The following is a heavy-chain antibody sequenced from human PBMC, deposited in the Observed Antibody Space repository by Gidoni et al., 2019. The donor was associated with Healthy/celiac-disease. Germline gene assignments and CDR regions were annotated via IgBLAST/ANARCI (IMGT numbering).Heavy chain of an antibody. CDR1: GFTFSSYG. D-gene: IGHD4-17*01. V-gene: IGHV3-33*01. J-gene: IGHJ3*02. Sequence: QVQLVESGGGVVQPGRSLRLSCAASGFTFSSYGMHWVRQAPGKGLEWVAVIWYDGSNKYYADSVKGRFTISRDNSKNTLYLQMNSLRAEDTAVYYCARDDYGDYGNGAFDIWGQGTMVTVSS. CDR3: ARDDYGDYGNGAFDI. CDR2: IWYDGSNK.